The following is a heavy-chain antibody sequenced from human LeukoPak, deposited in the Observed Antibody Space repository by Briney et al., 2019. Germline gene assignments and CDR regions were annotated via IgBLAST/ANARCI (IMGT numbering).Heavy chain of an antibody. D-gene: IGHD2-2*01. J-gene: IGHJ4*02. V-gene: IGHV1-3*01. CDR2: INVVNGNT. CDR3: ARDSFGTSRPGDY. Sequence: ASVKVSCKASGYTFTSYVMQWVRQAPGQGLEWMGWINVVNGNTEYSRKFQGRVTITRDTSASTVYMDLSSLTSEDTAVYYCARDSFGTSRPGDYWGQGTLVTVSS. CDR1: GYTFTSYV.